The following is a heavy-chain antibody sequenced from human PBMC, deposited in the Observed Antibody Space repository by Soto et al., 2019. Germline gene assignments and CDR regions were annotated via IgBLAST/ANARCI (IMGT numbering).Heavy chain of an antibody. Sequence: PGGSLRLSRAASGFTFSDSWMTWVRQAPGKGLEWVANMNQDGSEKYYEDSVQGRFTISRDNAKYSLSLQMNSLRAEDTAVYYCARDNRGSFDYWGQGALVTVSS. CDR1: GFTFSDSW. CDR3: ARDNRGSFDY. D-gene: IGHD7-27*01. CDR2: MNQDGSEK. V-gene: IGHV3-7*03. J-gene: IGHJ4*02.